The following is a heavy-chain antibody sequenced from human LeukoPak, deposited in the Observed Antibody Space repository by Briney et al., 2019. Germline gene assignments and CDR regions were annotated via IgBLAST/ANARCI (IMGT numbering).Heavy chain of an antibody. CDR2: IYWGDDK. V-gene: IGHV2-5*02. Sequence: SGPTQANAKQPHTLSGTITGVAPSTGGGGVCWIRQPSGEALEWLALIYWGDDKRYSPSLKSRLTITKDTSKTQVVLTITNMYPVDTATYYCAHRRYYYDSSGYYFDSWGQGALVTVSS. CDR1: GVAPSTGGGG. CDR3: AHRRYYYDSSGYYFDS. D-gene: IGHD3-22*01. J-gene: IGHJ4*02.